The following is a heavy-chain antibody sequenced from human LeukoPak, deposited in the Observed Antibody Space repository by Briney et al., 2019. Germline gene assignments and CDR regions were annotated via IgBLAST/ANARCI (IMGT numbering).Heavy chain of an antibody. V-gene: IGHV4-30-4*01. CDR3: ASGTSRDWFGP. CDR1: GGSISSGDYY. J-gene: IGHJ5*02. CDR2: IYYSGST. Sequence: SETLSLTCTVSGGSISSGDYYWSWIRQPPGKGLEWIGYIYYSGSTYYNPSLKSRVTISVDTSKNQFSLKLSSATAADTAVYYCASGTSRDWFGPWGQGTLVTVSS. D-gene: IGHD1-1*01.